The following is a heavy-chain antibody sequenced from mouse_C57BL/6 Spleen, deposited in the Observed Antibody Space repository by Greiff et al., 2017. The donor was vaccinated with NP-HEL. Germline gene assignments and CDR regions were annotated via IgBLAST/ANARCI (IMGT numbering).Heavy chain of an antibody. V-gene: IGHV1-7*01. J-gene: IGHJ4*01. CDR2: INPSSGYT. CDR1: GYTFTSYW. Sequence: LQESGAELAKPGASVKLSCKASGYTFTSYWMHWVKQRPGQGLEWIGYINPSSGYTKYNQKFKDKATLTADKSSSTAYMQLSSLTYEDSAVYYCGITTVVAPYAMDYWGQGTSVTVSS. CDR3: GITTVVAPYAMDY. D-gene: IGHD1-1*01.